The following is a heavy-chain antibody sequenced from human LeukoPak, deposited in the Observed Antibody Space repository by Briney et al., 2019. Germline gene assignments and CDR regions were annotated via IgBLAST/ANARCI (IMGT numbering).Heavy chain of an antibody. CDR1: GGSISSGSYY. J-gene: IGHJ6*03. Sequence: PSQTLSLTCTVSGGSISSGSYYWSWIRQPAGKGLEWIGRICTSGSTNYNPSLKSRVTISVDTSKNQFSLKLSSVTAADTAVYYCGTGRTTVVKNYYYYYMDVWGKGTTVTISS. CDR3: GTGRTTVVKNYYYYYMDV. V-gene: IGHV4-61*02. CDR2: ICTSGST. D-gene: IGHD4-23*01.